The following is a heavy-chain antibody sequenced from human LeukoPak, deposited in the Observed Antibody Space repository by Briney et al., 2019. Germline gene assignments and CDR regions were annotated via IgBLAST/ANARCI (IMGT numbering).Heavy chain of an antibody. Sequence: GGSLRLSCAASGFTFSSYGMNWVRQAPGKGLEWVSSITSSSSYIYYADSVKGRFAISRDNAKNSLYLQMNSLRAEDTAVYYCARSYSSSRGTFDYWGQGTLVTVSS. V-gene: IGHV3-21*01. CDR3: ARSYSSSRGTFDY. CDR1: GFTFSSYG. CDR2: ITSSSSYI. J-gene: IGHJ4*02. D-gene: IGHD6-6*01.